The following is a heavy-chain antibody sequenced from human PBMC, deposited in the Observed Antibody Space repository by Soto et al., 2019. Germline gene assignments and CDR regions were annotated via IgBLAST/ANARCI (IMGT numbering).Heavy chain of an antibody. CDR1: GYTFIGYY. CDR2: INPNTGVT. J-gene: IGHJ5*02. Sequence: QVQLVQSGAEVKKPGASVRVSCKASGYTFIGYYIHWVRQAPGQGLEWMGWINPNTGVTNYAQNFQGRVTMTRDTSISTAYMELSRLRSDDTAVYYCARARVTTIPLYWFDPWGQGTLVTVSS. V-gene: IGHV1-2*02. CDR3: ARARVTTIPLYWFDP. D-gene: IGHD2-21*02.